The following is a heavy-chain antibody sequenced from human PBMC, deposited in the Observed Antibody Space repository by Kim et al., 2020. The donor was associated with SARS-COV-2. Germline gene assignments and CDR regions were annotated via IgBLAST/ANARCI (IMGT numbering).Heavy chain of an antibody. CDR3: ARERDGGWYDLCFQTNCYYYYYGMDV. V-gene: IGHV7-4-1*02. J-gene: IGHJ6*02. Sequence: ASVKVSCKASGYTFTSYAMNWVRQAPGQGLEWMGWINTNTGNPTYAQGFTGRFVFSLDTSVSTAYLQISSLKAEDTAVYYCARERDGGWYDLCFQTNCYYYYYGMDVWGQGTTVTVSS. D-gene: IGHD6-19*01. CDR1: GYTFTSYA. CDR2: INTNTGNP.